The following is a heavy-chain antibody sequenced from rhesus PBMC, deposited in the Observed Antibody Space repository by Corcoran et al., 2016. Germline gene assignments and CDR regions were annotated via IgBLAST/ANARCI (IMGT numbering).Heavy chain of an antibody. D-gene: IGHD1-7*02. CDR2: IYGSGGST. J-gene: IGHJ4*01. CDR1: GGSISDSYY. Sequence: QVQLQESGPGLVKPSETLSLTCTVSGGSISDSYYWNWIRHPPGKGLEWMGRIYGSGGSTSYNPSLKSRVTISKNTSKNQFSLKLSSVTAADTAVYYCAGSDYWNDDYFDYWGQGVLVTVSS. CDR3: AGSDYWNDDYFDY. V-gene: IGHV4-92*01.